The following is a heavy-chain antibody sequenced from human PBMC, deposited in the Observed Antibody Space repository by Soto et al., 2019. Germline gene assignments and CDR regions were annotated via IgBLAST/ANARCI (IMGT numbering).Heavy chain of an antibody. CDR3: ARQIYDSDTGPNFQYYFDS. J-gene: IGHJ4*02. V-gene: IGHV5-10-1*01. D-gene: IGHD3-22*01. CDR1: GYSFAGYW. Sequence: GESLKISCKGSGYSFAGYWITWVRQKPGKGPEWMGRIDPSDSQTYYSPSFRGHVTISATKSITTVFLQWSSLRASDTAMYYCARQIYDSDTGPNFQYYFDSWGQGTPVTVSS. CDR2: IDPSDSQT.